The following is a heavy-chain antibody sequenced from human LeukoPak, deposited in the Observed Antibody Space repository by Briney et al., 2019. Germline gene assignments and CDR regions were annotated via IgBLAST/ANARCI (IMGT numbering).Heavy chain of an antibody. Sequence: GASVKVSCKASGGTFSSYAISWVRQAPGQGLEWMGRIIPILGIANYAQKFQGRVTITADKSTSTAYMELSSLRSEDTAVYYCGRDAISMIPSAPGIWGQGTKVTVSS. CDR2: IIPILGIA. CDR1: GGTFSSYA. V-gene: IGHV1-69*04. D-gene: IGHD3-22*01. CDR3: GRDAISMIPSAPGI. J-gene: IGHJ3*02.